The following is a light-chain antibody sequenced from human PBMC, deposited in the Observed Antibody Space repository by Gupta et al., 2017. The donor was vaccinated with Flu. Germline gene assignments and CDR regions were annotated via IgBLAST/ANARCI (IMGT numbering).Light chain of an antibody. CDR1: QSVTNY. Sequence: VLTQSPATLSLSPGDRATLSCRASQSVTNYLAWYQQKPGQAPRLLIYETSYRAPGVAARFSGSGSGTDFTLTISSLEPEDFAVYYCQQRNNCLISFGGGTRVEI. CDR2: ETS. V-gene: IGKV3-11*01. CDR3: QQRNNCLIS. J-gene: IGKJ4*01.